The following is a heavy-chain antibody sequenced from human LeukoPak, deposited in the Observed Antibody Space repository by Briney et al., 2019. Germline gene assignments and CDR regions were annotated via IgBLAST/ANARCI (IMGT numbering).Heavy chain of an antibody. CDR1: GYTFTDYY. CDR3: ARAPQRGYSYGFDY. Sequence: ASVKVSCKASGYTFTDYYMHWVRQAPGQGLEWMGWIDPNSGGTNYAQKFQGRVTMTRDTSISTAYMELSRLRSDDTAVYYCARAPQRGYSYGFDYWGQGTLVTVSS. V-gene: IGHV1-2*02. J-gene: IGHJ4*02. CDR2: IDPNSGGT. D-gene: IGHD5-18*01.